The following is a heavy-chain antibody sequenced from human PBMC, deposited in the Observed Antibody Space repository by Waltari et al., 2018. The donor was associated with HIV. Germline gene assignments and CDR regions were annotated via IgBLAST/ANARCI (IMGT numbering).Heavy chain of an antibody. CDR3: ARPGRSPTRIEY. V-gene: IGHV4-39*01. J-gene: IGHJ4*02. CDR2: IFYSGST. CDR1: GGSIGSSTYY. Sequence: QLRLQESGPGLVKPSETLSLTCTVSGGSIGSSTYYWGWIRQPPGKGLVWIGSIFYSGSTYYNPSLKSRVTISVDTSKNQFSLKLSSVTAADTAVYYCARPGRSPTRIEYWGQGALVTVSS.